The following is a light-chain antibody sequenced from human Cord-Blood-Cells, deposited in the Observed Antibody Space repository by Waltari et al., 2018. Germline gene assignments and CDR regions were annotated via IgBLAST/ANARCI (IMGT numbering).Light chain of an antibody. V-gene: IGKV2-28*01. Sequence: DIVMTQSTLSLPVTHGEPASISCRSSQSLLHSNGYNYLDWYLQKPGQSPQLLIYLGSNRGSGVPDMFRGSGSGTDLTLKISSVQADDVGIYYCMQALQTPLTFCGRTKVEIK. J-gene: IGKJ4*01. CDR2: LGS. CDR1: QSLLHSNGYNY. CDR3: MQALQTPLT.